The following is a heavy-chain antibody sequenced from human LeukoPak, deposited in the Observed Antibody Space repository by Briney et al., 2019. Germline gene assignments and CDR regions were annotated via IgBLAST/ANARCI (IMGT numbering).Heavy chain of an antibody. V-gene: IGHV3-11*06. CDR3: ARDFPNYDILTGYSYYYYGMDV. CDR1: GFTFSDYY. Sequence: GGSLRLSCAASGFTFSDYYMSWVRQAPGKGLEWVSYISSSSSYTNYADSVKGRFTISRENAKNTQYLKMNSLRAEDTAVYYCARDFPNYDILTGYSYYYYGMDVWGKGTTVTVSS. D-gene: IGHD3-9*01. CDR2: ISSSSSYT. J-gene: IGHJ6*04.